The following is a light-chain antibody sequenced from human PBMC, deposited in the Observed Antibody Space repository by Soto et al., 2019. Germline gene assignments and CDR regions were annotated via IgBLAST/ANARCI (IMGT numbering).Light chain of an antibody. V-gene: IGKV3-11*01. CDR1: QSVSSY. CDR3: QQRSNWPIT. CDR2: DAS. Sequence: EIVLTQSPATLSLSPGERATLSCRASQSVSSYLAWYQQKPGQAPRLLIYDASTRATGIPARFSGSGSGTDFTLTISSLEPEDVVVYYCQQRSNWPITFGQGTRLEIK. J-gene: IGKJ5*01.